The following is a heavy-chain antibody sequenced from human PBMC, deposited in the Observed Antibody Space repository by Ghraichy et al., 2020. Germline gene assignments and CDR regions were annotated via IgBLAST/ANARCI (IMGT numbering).Heavy chain of an antibody. V-gene: IGHV4-59*01. CDR2: IYYSGST. D-gene: IGHD5-12*01. Sequence: SETLSLTCTVSGGSISSYCWSWIRQPPGKGLEWIGYIYYSGSTNYNPSLKSRVTISVDTSKNQFSLKLSSVTAADTAVYYCARDSGYSGYDYRDYYYYYYGMDVWGQGTTVTVSS. J-gene: IGHJ6*01. CDR3: ARDSGYSGYDYRDYYYYYYGMDV. CDR1: GGSISSYC.